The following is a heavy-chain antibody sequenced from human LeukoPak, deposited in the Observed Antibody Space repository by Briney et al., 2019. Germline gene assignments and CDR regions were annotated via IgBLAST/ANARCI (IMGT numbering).Heavy chain of an antibody. CDR3: ARGVYIAAAQYGY. V-gene: IGHV4-59*01. CDR2: IYYSGTT. CDR1: GGSISNYY. J-gene: IGHJ4*02. Sequence: SETLSLTCTVSGGSISNYYWSWIRQPPGKGLEWIGYIYYSGTTNYNPSLKSRVTISVDTSKNQFSLKLNSVTAADTAVYYCARGVYIAAAQYGYWGQGTLVTASS. D-gene: IGHD6-13*01.